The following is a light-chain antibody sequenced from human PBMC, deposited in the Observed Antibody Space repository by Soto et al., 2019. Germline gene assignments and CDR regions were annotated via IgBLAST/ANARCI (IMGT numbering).Light chain of an antibody. V-gene: IGKV1-12*01. CDR2: AAS. J-gene: IGKJ3*01. Sequence: DIQMTQSPSSVSASVGDRVTITCRASQGINSWLAWYQQKPGKAPKLLIYAASGLQSGVPSRFSGSGSGTDFTLTISSLQPEDFATYYCQRANSFPFAFGPGTTVRIK. CDR3: QRANSFPFA. CDR1: QGINSW.